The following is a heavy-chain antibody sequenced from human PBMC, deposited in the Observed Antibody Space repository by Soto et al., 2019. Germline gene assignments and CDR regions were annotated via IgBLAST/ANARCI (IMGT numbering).Heavy chain of an antibody. V-gene: IGHV3-48*03. D-gene: IGHD1-1*01. CDR2: ISSSGSSI. Sequence: HPGGSLRLSCAASGFTFGSYEMNWVRQAPGKGLEWVSYISSSGSSIYYEDSVKGRFTISRDNAKNSLYLQMNSLRAEDTAVYYCAREERNDAFDIWGQGTMVTVSS. CDR1: GFTFGSYE. J-gene: IGHJ3*02. CDR3: AREERNDAFDI.